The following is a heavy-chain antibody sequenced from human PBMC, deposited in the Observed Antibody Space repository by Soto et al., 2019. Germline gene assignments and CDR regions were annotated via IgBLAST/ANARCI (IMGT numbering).Heavy chain of an antibody. V-gene: IGHV3-23*01. CDR1: GFIFANYA. J-gene: IGHJ4*02. D-gene: IGHD3-22*01. Sequence: EVQLLESGGGLVQPGGSLRLSCAASGFIFANYARSWVRQAPGEGLEWDSAITRDGTIYYTESVKGRFTISRENSQHTVYLQMTSLRAEDTAVYYCVKEAYEGAYGDFWGQGTLVTVSS. CDR2: ITRDGTI. CDR3: VKEAYEGAYGDF.